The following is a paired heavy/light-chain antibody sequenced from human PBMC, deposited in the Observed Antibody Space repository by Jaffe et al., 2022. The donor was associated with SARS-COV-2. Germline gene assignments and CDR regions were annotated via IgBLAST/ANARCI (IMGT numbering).Light chain of an antibody. CDR3: QQYGSSRGFT. Sequence: EIVLTQSPGTLSLSPGERATLSCRASQSVSSSYLAWYQQKPGQAPRLLIYGASSRATGIPDRFSGSGSGTDFTLTISRLEPEDFAVYYCQQYGSSRGFTFGPGTKVDIK. J-gene: IGKJ3*01. V-gene: IGKV3-20*01. CDR2: GAS. CDR1: QSVSSSY.
Heavy chain of an antibody. V-gene: IGHV4-30-4*01. D-gene: IGHD3-16*01. CDR1: GGSISSGDYY. CDR2: IYYSGST. J-gene: IGHJ4*02. CDR3: AREEGGGSAAAFDY. Sequence: QVQLQESGPGLVKPSQTLSLTCTVSGGSISSGDYYWSWIRQPPGKGLEWIGYIYYSGSTYYNPSLKSRVTISVDTSKNQFSLKLSSVTAADTAVYYCAREEGGGSAAAFDYWGQGTLVTVSS.